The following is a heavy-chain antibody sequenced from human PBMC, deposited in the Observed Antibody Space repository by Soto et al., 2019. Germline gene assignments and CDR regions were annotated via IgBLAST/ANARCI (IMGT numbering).Heavy chain of an antibody. J-gene: IGHJ4*02. CDR2: ISHSGST. Sequence: SETLSLTCTVSGGSISSAAYYWSWIRQHPGKGLEWIGYISHSGSTYYNPSLKSRVTISVDTSKNQFSLKLSSVTAADTAVYYCARLLWDYFDYWGQGTLVTVSS. CDR3: ARLLWDYFDY. CDR1: GGSISSAAYY. D-gene: IGHD1-26*01. V-gene: IGHV4-31*03.